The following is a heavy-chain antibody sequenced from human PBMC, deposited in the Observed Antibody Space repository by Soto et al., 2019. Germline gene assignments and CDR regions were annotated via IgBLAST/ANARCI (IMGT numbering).Heavy chain of an antibody. J-gene: IGHJ4*02. V-gene: IGHV3-21*01. Sequence: PGGSLRLSCAASGFTFSSYSMNWVRQAPGKGLEWVSSISSSSSYIYYADSVKGRFTISRDNAKNSLYLQMNSLRAEDTAVYYCASNWGRGGSLSRDFDYWGQGTLVTVSS. CDR2: ISSSSSYI. CDR3: ASNWGRGGSLSRDFDY. CDR1: GFTFSSYS. D-gene: IGHD2-15*01.